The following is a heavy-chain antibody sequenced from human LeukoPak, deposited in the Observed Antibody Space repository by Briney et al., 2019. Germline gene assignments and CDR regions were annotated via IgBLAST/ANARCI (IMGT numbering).Heavy chain of an antibody. CDR2: ISAYNGNT. J-gene: IGHJ4*02. CDR1: GYTFTSYG. V-gene: IGHV1-18*01. D-gene: IGHD6-13*01. Sequence: ASVKVSCKASGYTFTSYGISWVRQAPGQGLEWMGWISAYNGNTSYAQKLQGRVTMTTDTSTSTAYMELRSLRSDDTAVYYCAREFGGDPGIAAAGPTAPFDYWGQGTLVTVSS. CDR3: AREFGGDPGIAAAGPTAPFDY.